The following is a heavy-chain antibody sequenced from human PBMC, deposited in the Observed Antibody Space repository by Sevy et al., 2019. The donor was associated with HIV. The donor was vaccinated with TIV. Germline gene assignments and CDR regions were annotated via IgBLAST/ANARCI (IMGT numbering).Heavy chain of an antibody. CDR3: ARDLTAIGYNYGYVDY. CDR2: ISYDGSKK. V-gene: IGHV3-30*04. D-gene: IGHD5-18*01. Sequence: GGSLRLSCAASGFTFSSFAMHWVRQAPGKGLEWVAVISYDGSKKYYADSVKGRFSISRDNSKNPVYLQMNSLRAEDTALYYCARDLTAIGYNYGYVDYWGQGTLVTVSS. CDR1: GFTFSSFA. J-gene: IGHJ4*02.